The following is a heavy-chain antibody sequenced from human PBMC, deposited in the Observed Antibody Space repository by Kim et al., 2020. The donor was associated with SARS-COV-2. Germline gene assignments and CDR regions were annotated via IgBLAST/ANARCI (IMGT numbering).Heavy chain of an antibody. J-gene: IGHJ4*02. V-gene: IGHV3-30*02. Sequence: YYVNAVKGRFTIYRDNSKNTLFLHMFALGDEDTAVYYCAKEGTSGTFPDYWGQGTLVTVSS. D-gene: IGHD3-10*01. CDR3: AKEGTSGTFPDY.